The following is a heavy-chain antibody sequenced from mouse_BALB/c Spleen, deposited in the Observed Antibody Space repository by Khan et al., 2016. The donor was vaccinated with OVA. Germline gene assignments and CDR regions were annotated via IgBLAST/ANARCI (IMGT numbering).Heavy chain of an antibody. CDR1: GYTFTTAG. V-gene: IGHV9-4*02. D-gene: IGHD2-5*01. CDR3: AGGGASDYRNVGGAMEY. Sequence: QIQLVQSGPELKKPGETVRISCKASGYTFTTAGIQWVQKMPGKGLKWIGWINTHSGVPKYAEDFKGRFAFSLEISVNTAYLQITNLKNEDTATYFCAGGGASDYRNVGGAMEYWGQGTSVTVSS. J-gene: IGHJ4*01. CDR2: INTHSGVP.